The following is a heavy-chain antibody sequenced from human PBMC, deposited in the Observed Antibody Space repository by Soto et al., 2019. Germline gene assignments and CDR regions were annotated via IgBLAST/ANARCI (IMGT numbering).Heavy chain of an antibody. Sequence: QVQLVQSGAEVKKPGSSVKVSCKASGGTFSSYTISWVRQAPGQGLEWMGRIIAILGIANYAQKFQGRVTITADKSTSTAYMELSSLRSEDTAVYYCARTYGDYEILDYWGQGTLVTVSS. V-gene: IGHV1-69*02. D-gene: IGHD4-17*01. CDR2: IIAILGIA. J-gene: IGHJ4*02. CDR3: ARTYGDYEILDY. CDR1: GGTFSSYT.